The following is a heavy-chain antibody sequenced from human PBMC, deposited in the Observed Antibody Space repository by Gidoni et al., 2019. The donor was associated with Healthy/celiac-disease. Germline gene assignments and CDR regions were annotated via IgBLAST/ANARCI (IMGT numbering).Heavy chain of an antibody. CDR2: ISSRSSYI. Sequence: EVQLVESGGGLVKPGGSLRLSCAASGFPFSSYSMNWVRQAPGKGLEGVSSISSRSSYIYYADSGKGRFTISRDNAKNSLYLQMNSLRAEDTAVYYGARDVSEYSSSSSDYWGQGTLVTVSS. CDR1: GFPFSSYS. J-gene: IGHJ4*02. D-gene: IGHD6-6*01. CDR3: ARDVSEYSSSSSDY. V-gene: IGHV3-21*01.